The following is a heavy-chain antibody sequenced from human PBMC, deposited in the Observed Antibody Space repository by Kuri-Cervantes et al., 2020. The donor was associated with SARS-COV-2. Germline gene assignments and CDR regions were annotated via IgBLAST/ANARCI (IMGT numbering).Heavy chain of an antibody. CDR3: ARAPRYIVVVPAGGNWFDP. CDR1: GFTFSDYY. CDR2: INHSGST. V-gene: IGHV4-34*01. Sequence: ESLKISCAASGFTFSDYYMSWVRQPPGKGLEWIGEINHSGSTNYNPSLKSRVTISVDTSKNQFSLKLSSVTAADTAVYYCARAPRYIVVVPAGGNWFDPWGQGTLVPSPQ. D-gene: IGHD2-2*01. J-gene: IGHJ5*02.